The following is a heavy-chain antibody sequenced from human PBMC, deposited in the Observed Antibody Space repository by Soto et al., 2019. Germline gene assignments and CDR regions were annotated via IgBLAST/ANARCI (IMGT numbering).Heavy chain of an antibody. CDR2: IYYSGST. CDR3: ARDYDILTGYYRRTFDY. J-gene: IGHJ4*02. D-gene: IGHD3-9*01. Sequence: SETLSLTCTVSGGSISSSSYYWGWIRQPPGKGLEWIGSIYYSGSTYYNPSLKSRVTISVDTSKNQFSLKLSSVTAADTAVYYCARDYDILTGYYRRTFDYWGQGTLVTVSS. CDR1: GGSISSSSYY. V-gene: IGHV4-39*01.